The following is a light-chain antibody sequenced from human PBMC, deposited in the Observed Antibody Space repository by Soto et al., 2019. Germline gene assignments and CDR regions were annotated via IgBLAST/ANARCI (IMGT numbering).Light chain of an antibody. CDR1: QSISDT. V-gene: IGKV3-15*01. J-gene: IGKJ1*01. CDR2: GAS. CDR3: QQYVTSSWT. Sequence: EIVMTQSPATLSVSPGGRATLSCRASQSISDTLAWYQQKPGQAPRLLIYGASTRATGFPARFSGSGSGADFSXTISRLDFEDYAFDYCQQYVTSSWTFGQVTKVDIK.